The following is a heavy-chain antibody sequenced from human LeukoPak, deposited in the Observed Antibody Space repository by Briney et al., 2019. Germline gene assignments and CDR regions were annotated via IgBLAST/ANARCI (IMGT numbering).Heavy chain of an antibody. CDR1: GGFISSYY. V-gene: IGHV4-34*01. CDR3: ARVDSSSWYETDDY. CDR2: INHSGST. Sequence: SETLSLTCTVSGGFISSYYWGWIRQPPGKGLEWIGEINHSGSTNYNPSLKSRVTISVDTSKNQFSLKLSSVTAADTAVYYCARVDSSSWYETDDYWGQGTLVTVSS. J-gene: IGHJ4*02. D-gene: IGHD6-13*01.